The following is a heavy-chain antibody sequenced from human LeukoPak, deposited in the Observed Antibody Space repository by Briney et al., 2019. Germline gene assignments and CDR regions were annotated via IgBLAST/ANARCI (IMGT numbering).Heavy chain of an antibody. J-gene: IGHJ4*02. V-gene: IGHV3-20*01. D-gene: IGHD5-12*01. CDR1: GLPYDDYG. Sequence: GGPLRLSCAASGLPYDDYGMSWARDAPGKAVEWVSDINWCGGSIGYADSVKGRFNISRDNDKHALYLNIHRQRAGDAALYHFARAGYGEGYFDYWGQGTLVTVSS. CDR2: INWCGGSI. CDR3: ARAGYGEGYFDY.